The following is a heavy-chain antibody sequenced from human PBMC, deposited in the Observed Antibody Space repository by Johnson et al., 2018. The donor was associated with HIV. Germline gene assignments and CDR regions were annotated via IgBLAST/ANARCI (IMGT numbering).Heavy chain of an antibody. CDR3: ARVESGSSACDI. D-gene: IGHD1-26*01. CDR1: GFTFDDYA. V-gene: IGHV3-9*01. J-gene: IGHJ3*02. Sequence: EVQVVESGGGLVQPGGSLRLSCAASGFTFDDYAMHWVRQAPGKGLEWVSGISWNSGSIGYADSVKGRFTISRDNAKNSLYLQMNSLRAEDTALYYCARVESGSSACDIWGQGTMVTVSS. CDR2: ISWNSGSI.